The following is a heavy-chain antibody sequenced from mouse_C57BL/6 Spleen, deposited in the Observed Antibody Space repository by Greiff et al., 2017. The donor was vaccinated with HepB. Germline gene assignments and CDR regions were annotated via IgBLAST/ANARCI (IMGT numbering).Heavy chain of an antibody. V-gene: IGHV14-4*01. Sequence: EVQPQQSGAELVRPGASVKLSCTASGFNIKDDYMHWVKQRPEQGLEWIGWIDPENGDTEYASKFQGKATITADTSSNTAYLQLSSLTSEDTAVYYCTRWLLLTYYFDYWGQGTTLTVSS. CDR1: GFNIKDDY. CDR3: TRWLLLTYYFDY. CDR2: IDPENGDT. D-gene: IGHD2-3*01. J-gene: IGHJ2*01.